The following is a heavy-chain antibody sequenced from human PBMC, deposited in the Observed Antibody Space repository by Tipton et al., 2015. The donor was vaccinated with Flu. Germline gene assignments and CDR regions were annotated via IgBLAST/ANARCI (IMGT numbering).Heavy chain of an antibody. CDR1: GGSISRSSSY. J-gene: IGHJ3*01. Sequence: TLSLTCSVSGGSISRSSSYWGWIRQPPGKGLEWIGSFYDGGSTYYNASLKSRVTISVDTSNNQFSLKLSFVTAADTAVYFCARSSRYSSAFEWGQGTKVTVSS. V-gene: IGHV4-39*07. CDR3: ARSSRYSSAFE. CDR2: FYDGGST. D-gene: IGHD6-19*01.